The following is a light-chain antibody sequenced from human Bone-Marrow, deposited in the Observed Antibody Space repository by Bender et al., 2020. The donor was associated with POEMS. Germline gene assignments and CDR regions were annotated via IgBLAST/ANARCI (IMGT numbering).Light chain of an antibody. V-gene: IGLV2-14*02. J-gene: IGLJ1*01. Sequence: QSALTQPASASGSPGQSVTISCTGTSSDVGSYNLVSWYQQHPGKVPKLIIYEDTKRPSGVPSRFSGSKSGNTASLTISGLQAEDEADYYCISYTGSSNSVFGTGTKVTVL. CDR3: ISYTGSSNSV. CDR2: EDT. CDR1: SSDVGSYNL.